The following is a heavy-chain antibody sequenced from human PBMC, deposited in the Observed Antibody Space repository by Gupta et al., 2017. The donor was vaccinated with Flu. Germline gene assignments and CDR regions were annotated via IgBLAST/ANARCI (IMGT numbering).Heavy chain of an antibody. V-gene: IGHV1-2*02. CDR1: GYTFTDYY. Sequence: QVRLVQSGAEVKKPGASVKVSCRASGYTFTDYYMHWVRQAPGQGLEWMGWINPNSGATNYAPKFQDRDTLTRDTSISTAYMELSRLRSDDTAVYYCARDHCGDSRCYSDYWGQGTLVTVSS. CDR2: INPNSGAT. CDR3: ARDHCGDSRCYSDY. J-gene: IGHJ4*02. D-gene: IGHD2-21*01.